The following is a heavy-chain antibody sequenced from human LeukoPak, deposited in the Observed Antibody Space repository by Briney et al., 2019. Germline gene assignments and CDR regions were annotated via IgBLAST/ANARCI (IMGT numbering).Heavy chain of an antibody. CDR1: GGTFSSYA. CDR2: IIPILGIA. D-gene: IGHD5-12*01. J-gene: IGHJ4*02. Sequence: VASVNVSCTPSGGTFSSYAISWVRQAPGQGLEWMGRIIPILGIANYAQKFQGRVTITADKSTSTAYMELSSLRSEDTAVYYCARVSGYSGYDLDYWGQGTLVTVSS. V-gene: IGHV1-69*04. CDR3: ARVSGYSGYDLDY.